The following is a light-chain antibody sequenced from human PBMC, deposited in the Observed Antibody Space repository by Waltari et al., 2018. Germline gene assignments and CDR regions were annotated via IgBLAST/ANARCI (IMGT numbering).Light chain of an antibody. CDR3: CSFAGSYTWV. Sequence: QSALTQPRSVSGSPGQSVTISCTGTSSDLGTYKYVSWYQQHPGQAPKLILHDVTKRPSGVPDRFSGSKSGNTASLTISGLQAEDEAEYFCCSFAGSYTWVFGGGTELTVL. CDR1: SSDLGTYKY. V-gene: IGLV2-11*01. J-gene: IGLJ3*02. CDR2: DVT.